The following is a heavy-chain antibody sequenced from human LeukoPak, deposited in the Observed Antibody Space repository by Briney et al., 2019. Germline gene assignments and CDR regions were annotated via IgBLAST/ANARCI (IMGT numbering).Heavy chain of an antibody. CDR1: GFTFSSYS. D-gene: IGHD3-9*01. Sequence: GGSLRLSCAASGFTFSSYSMNWVRQAPGKGLEWVSYISSSGSTIYYADSVKGRFTISRDNAKNSLYLQMNSLRAEDTAVYYCARKGRYFDWLLDYWGQGTLVTVSS. CDR3: ARKGRYFDWLLDY. V-gene: IGHV3-48*04. J-gene: IGHJ4*02. CDR2: ISSSGSTI.